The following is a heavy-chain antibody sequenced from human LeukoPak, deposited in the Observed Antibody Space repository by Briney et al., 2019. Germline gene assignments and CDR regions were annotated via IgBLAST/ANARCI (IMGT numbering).Heavy chain of an antibody. V-gene: IGHV1-18*01. CDR2: ISAYNGNT. D-gene: IGHD2-2*01. CDR1: GGTFSSYA. J-gene: IGHJ6*03. CDR3: ARDSFVVVAPMDV. Sequence: ASVKVSCKASGGTFSSYAISWVRQAPGQGLEWMGWISAYNGNTNYAQKLQGRVTMTTDTSTSTAYMELRSLRSDDTAVYYCARDSFVVVAPMDVWGKGTTVTVSS.